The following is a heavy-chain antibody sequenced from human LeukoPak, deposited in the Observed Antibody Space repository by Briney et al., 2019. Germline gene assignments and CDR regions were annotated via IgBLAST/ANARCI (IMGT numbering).Heavy chain of an antibody. V-gene: IGHV3-48*04. Sequence: GGSPRLSCAASGFTFSSYSMNWVRQAPGKGLEWVSYISSSSSTIYYADSVKGRFTISRDNAKNPLYLQMNSLRAEDTAVYYCARVVVVPAVPFDYWGQGTLVTVSS. D-gene: IGHD2-2*01. CDR2: ISSSSSTI. CDR3: ARVVVVPAVPFDY. J-gene: IGHJ4*02. CDR1: GFTFSSYS.